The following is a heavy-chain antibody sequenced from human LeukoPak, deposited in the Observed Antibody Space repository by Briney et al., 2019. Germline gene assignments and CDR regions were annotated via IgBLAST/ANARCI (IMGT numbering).Heavy chain of an antibody. V-gene: IGHV4-59*01. Sequence: SETLSLTCTVSGGSISSYYWSWIRQPPGTGLEWIGYIYYSGSTNYNPSLKSRVTISVDTSKNQFSLKLSSVTAADTAVYYCARGIGGWPPFDYWGQGTLVTVSS. J-gene: IGHJ4*02. D-gene: IGHD5-12*01. CDR3: ARGIGGWPPFDY. CDR1: GGSISSYY. CDR2: IYYSGST.